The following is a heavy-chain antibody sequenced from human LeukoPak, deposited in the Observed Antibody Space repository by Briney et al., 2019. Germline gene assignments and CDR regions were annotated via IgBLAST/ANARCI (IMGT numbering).Heavy chain of an antibody. V-gene: IGHV1-18*01. Sequence: GSVKVSCKASGYTFTNYGLTWVRQAPGQGLEWMGWISAYNGNTNYAQELQGRVTMTTDTSTNTAYMELRSLRSDDTAVYYCARDGLWFPDYWGQGTLVTVSS. CDR2: ISAYNGNT. CDR3: ARDGLWFPDY. D-gene: IGHD3-10*01. J-gene: IGHJ4*02. CDR1: GYTFTNYG.